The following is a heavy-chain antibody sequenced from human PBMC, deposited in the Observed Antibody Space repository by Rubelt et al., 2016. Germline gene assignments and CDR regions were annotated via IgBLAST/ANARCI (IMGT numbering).Heavy chain of an antibody. J-gene: IGHJ4*02. D-gene: IGHD2-21*01. V-gene: IGHV7-4-1*02. CDR2: INTNTGNP. CDR1: GYSFATYP. CDR3: ARLWWGDAGTGY. Sequence: QVQLVQSGSELKKPGASVKVSCKASGYSFATYPMNWVRQAPGQGLEWMGFINTNTGNPTYAQGFRGRYVFSLDTSVSTAYLQISSLKADETAVDYCARLWWGDAGTGYWGQGALVSVSS.